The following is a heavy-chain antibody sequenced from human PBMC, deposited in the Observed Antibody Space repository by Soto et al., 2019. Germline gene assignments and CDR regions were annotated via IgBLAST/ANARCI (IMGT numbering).Heavy chain of an antibody. CDR2: INSDGTTT. D-gene: IGHD7-27*01. CDR3: AMGTMDV. CDR1: GFTIRTYG. J-gene: IGHJ6*04. V-gene: IGHV3-23*01. Sequence: TGGSLRLSCEASGFTIRTYGMSWVRQAPGKGLEWVSGINSDGTTTYYADSVKGRFTISRDISKDTLYLQMNSLRAEDTAVYYCAMGTMDVWGKGTTVTVSS.